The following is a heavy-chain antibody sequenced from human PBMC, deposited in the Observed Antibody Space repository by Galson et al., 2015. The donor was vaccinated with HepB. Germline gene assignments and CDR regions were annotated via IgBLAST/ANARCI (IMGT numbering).Heavy chain of an antibody. CDR3: ARVPPSRDIVVVPAASYYYYYGMDV. V-gene: IGHV7-4-1*02. J-gene: IGHJ6*02. CDR2: INTNTGNP. D-gene: IGHD2-2*01. CDR1: GYTFTSYA. Sequence: SVKVSCKASGYTFTSYAMNWVRQAPGQGLEWMGWINTNTGNPTYAQGFTGRFVFSLDTSVSTAYLQISSLKAEDTAVYYCARVPPSRDIVVVPAASYYYYYGMDVWGQGTTVTVSS.